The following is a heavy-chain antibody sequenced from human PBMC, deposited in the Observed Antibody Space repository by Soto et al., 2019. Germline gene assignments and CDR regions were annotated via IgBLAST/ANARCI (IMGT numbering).Heavy chain of an antibody. CDR1: GYTFTSYG. Sequence: GASVKVYCKASGYTFTSYGISWVRQAPGQGLEWMGWISAYNGNTNYAQKLQGRVTMTTDTSTSTAYMELRSLRSDDTAVYYCARVIGYEYQLLLDYWGQGTLVTVSS. CDR2: ISAYNGNT. CDR3: ARVIGYEYQLLLDY. J-gene: IGHJ4*02. D-gene: IGHD2-2*01. V-gene: IGHV1-18*01.